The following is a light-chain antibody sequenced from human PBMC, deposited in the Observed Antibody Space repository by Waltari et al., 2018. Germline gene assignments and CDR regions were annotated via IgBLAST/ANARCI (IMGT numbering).Light chain of an antibody. J-gene: IGLJ3*02. CDR2: AVN. Sequence: QSALTQTATVSGSPGQSITISCTGSSSDVGNYNLVSWYPQHPGEAPKPINYAVNKRPLVVVDPVSGAKSGNTASLTIAGLQAADEADYYGCSYAGSSVSVFGGGTKVTVL. V-gene: IGLV2-23*02. CDR1: SSDVGNYNL. CDR3: CSYAGSSVSV.